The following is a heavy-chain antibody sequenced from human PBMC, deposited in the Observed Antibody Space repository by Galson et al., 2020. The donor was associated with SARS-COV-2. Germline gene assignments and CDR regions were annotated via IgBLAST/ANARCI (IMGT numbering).Heavy chain of an antibody. CDR2: INPNSGGT. Sequence: GESLKISCKASGYTFTGYYMHWVRQAPGQGLEWMGWINPNSGGTNYAQKFQGRVTMTRDMSISTAYMELSRLSSDDTAVYYCAKDSSSWDNNWGQGTLVTVSS. J-gene: IGHJ4*02. CDR3: AKDSSSWDNN. V-gene: IGHV1-2*02. D-gene: IGHD6-13*01. CDR1: GYTFTGYY.